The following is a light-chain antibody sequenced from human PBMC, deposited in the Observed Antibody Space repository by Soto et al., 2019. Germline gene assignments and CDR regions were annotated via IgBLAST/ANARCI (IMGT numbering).Light chain of an antibody. Sequence: QSALTQPPSASGSPGQSVTISCTGTSSDIGGYNFVSWYQQHPGKAPKLMIDEVNKRPSGVPDRFSGSKSGNTASLTFSGLQAEDEADYYCSSYADTNNLVFGGGTKLTVL. J-gene: IGLJ2*01. CDR2: EVN. V-gene: IGLV2-8*01. CDR1: SSDIGGYNF. CDR3: SSYADTNNLV.